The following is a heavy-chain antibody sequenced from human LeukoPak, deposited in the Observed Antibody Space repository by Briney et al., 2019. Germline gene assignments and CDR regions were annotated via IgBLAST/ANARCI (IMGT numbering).Heavy chain of an antibody. V-gene: IGHV1-2*02. CDR1: GYSFIVYY. Sequence: ASVKVSCKASGYSFIVYYIHWVRQAPGQGLEWMGWINPNSGGTNYAQKFLGRVTMTRDTSISTAYMELSRLRSDDTAVYYCATLYGDYVTSDYWGPGTLVTVSS. CDR2: INPNSGGT. CDR3: ATLYGDYVTSDY. J-gene: IGHJ4*02. D-gene: IGHD4-17*01.